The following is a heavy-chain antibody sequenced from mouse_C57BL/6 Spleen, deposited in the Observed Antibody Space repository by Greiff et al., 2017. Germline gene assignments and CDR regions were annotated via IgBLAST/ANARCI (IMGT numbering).Heavy chain of an antibody. CDR3: ARWGTTPYFDY. V-gene: IGHV1-52*01. J-gene: IGHJ2*01. Sequence: VQLQQPGAELVRPGSSVKLSCKASGYTFTSYWMHWVKQRPIQGLEWIGNIDPSDSETHYNQKFKDKATLTVDKSSSTAYMQLSSLTSEDSAVYYCARWGTTPYFDYWGQGTTLTVSS. D-gene: IGHD1-1*01. CDR1: GYTFTSYW. CDR2: IDPSDSET.